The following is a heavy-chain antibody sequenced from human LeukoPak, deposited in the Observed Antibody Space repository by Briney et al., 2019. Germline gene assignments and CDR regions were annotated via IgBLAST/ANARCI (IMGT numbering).Heavy chain of an antibody. CDR3: ARILVTPDTIEYCSGGSCYFDY. Sequence: SGGYLSLSCAASGFTVSSNYMSWVRRAPGKGLEWVSVIYSGGSTYYADSVKGRFTISRDNSKDTLYLQMNSLRAEDTAVYYCARILVTPDTIEYCSGGSCYFDYWGQGALVTVSS. CDR1: GFTVSSNY. D-gene: IGHD2-15*01. V-gene: IGHV3-53*01. CDR2: IYSGGST. J-gene: IGHJ4*02.